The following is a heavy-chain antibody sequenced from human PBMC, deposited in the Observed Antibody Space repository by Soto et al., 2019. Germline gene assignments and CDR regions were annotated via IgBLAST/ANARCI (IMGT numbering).Heavy chain of an antibody. D-gene: IGHD1-26*01. J-gene: IGHJ4*02. CDR1: GYNFASHW. CDR2: ILPGDSYT. V-gene: IGHV5-51*01. CDR3: ATRAGTGSYRDLYFDN. Sequence: GESLKISCKGSGYNFASHWIGWVRQMPGKGLEWMGIILPGDSYTTYSPSFQGQVTVSADQSISTVYLQWSSLKASDTAMYYCATRAGTGSYRDLYFDNWGQGTPVTVSS.